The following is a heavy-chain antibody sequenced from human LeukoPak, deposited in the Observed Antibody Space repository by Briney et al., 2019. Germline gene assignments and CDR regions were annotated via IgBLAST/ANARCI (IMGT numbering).Heavy chain of an antibody. CDR1: GYSFTSHW. V-gene: IGHV5-51*01. D-gene: IGHD3-22*01. Sequence: GESLKISCKGSGYSFTSHWIGWVRQTPGKGLEWIGIIYPGDSDTKYTPSFQGQVTISADKSIGTAYLQWSSLKASDTAIYYCARQGDSSWLNKIDLWGQGTLVSVSS. J-gene: IGHJ5*02. CDR3: ARQGDSSWLNKIDL. CDR2: IYPGDSDT.